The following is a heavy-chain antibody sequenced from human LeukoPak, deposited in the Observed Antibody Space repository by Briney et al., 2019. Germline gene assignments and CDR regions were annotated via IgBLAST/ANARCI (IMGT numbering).Heavy chain of an antibody. CDR2: IYASGSP. D-gene: IGHD4-23*01. CDR3: ARDRTHYGGNSGFDY. CDR1: GGSMSSYY. Sequence: SETLSLTCTTSGGSMSSYYWSWIRQSAGEGLEWIGRIYASGSPNYNPSLKSRVTISVDKSKNQFSLKLSSVTAADTAVYYCARDRTHYGGNSGFDYWGQGTLVTVSS. J-gene: IGHJ4*02. V-gene: IGHV4-4*07.